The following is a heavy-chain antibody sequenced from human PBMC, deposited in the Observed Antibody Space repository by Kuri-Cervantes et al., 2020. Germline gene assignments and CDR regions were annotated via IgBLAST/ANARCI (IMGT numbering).Heavy chain of an antibody. CDR3: ARDYRGSYFNWFDP. CDR2: IHYSGST. J-gene: IGHJ5*02. Sequence: SETLSLTCTVSGGSISSSSYYWGWIRQPPGKGLEWIGSIHYSGSTYYNPSLKSRVTISVDTSKNQFSLRLSSVTAADTAVYYCARDYRGSYFNWFDPWGQGTLVTVSS. D-gene: IGHD1-26*01. V-gene: IGHV4-39*01. CDR1: GGSISSSSYY.